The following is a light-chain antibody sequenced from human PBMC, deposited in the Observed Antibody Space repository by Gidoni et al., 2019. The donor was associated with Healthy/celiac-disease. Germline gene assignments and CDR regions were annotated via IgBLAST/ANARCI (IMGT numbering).Light chain of an antibody. CDR3: SSYTGSSTLVV. CDR1: NTDVGGYNY. J-gene: IGLJ2*01. Sequence: HSALTQPASVSGSPGQSINISCTGTNTDVGGYNYVSWYQQHPGKAPKLLIFDVSNRPLGVSNRFSGSKTGNTASLTISGLQAEDEAEYYCSSYTGSSTLVVFGGGTKLTVL. CDR2: DVS. V-gene: IGLV2-14*03.